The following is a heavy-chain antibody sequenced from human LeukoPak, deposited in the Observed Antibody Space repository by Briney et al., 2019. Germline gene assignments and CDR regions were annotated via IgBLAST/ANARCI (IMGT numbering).Heavy chain of an antibody. Sequence: ASVKVSCKASGYTFTGYYMHWVRQAPGQGLEWMGWINPNSGGTNYAQKFQGRVTMTRDTSISTAYMELSRLRSDDTAVYYCARDTMVRGVNHYYYYYMDVWGKGTTVTISS. D-gene: IGHD3-10*01. CDR3: ARDTMVRGVNHYYYYYMDV. V-gene: IGHV1-2*02. J-gene: IGHJ6*03. CDR1: GYTFTGYY. CDR2: INPNSGGT.